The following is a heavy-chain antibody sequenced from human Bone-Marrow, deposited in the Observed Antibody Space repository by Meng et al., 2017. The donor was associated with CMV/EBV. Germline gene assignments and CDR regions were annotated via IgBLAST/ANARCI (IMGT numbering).Heavy chain of an antibody. J-gene: IGHJ3*02. CDR2: ISGSGGST. V-gene: IGHV3-23*01. Sequence: GESLKISCAASGFTFSSYAMSWVRQAPGKGLEWGSAISGSGGSTYYADSVKGRFTISRDNSKNTLYLRMNSLRAEDTAVYYCAKDTRVVVPAASWWLYAFDIWGQGTMVTVSS. CDR3: AKDTRVVVPAASWWLYAFDI. CDR1: GFTFSSYA. D-gene: IGHD2-2*01.